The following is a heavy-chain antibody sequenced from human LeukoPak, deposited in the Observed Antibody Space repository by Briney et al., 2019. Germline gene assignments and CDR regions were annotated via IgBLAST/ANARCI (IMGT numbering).Heavy chain of an antibody. V-gene: IGHV3-48*01. J-gene: IGHJ4*02. CDR1: GFTFSSYS. CDR3: AKALYGDYGRFDY. D-gene: IGHD4-17*01. Sequence: GGSLRLSCAASGFTFSSYSMNWVRQAPGKGLEWVSYISSSTNTIYYADSVKGRFTISRDDSKNTLYLQMNSLRAEGTAVYYCAKALYGDYGRFDYWGQGTLVTVSS. CDR2: ISSSTNTI.